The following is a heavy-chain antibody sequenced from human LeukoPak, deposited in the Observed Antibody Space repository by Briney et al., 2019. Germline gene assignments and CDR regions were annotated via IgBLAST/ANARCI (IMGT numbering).Heavy chain of an antibody. D-gene: IGHD2-15*01. CDR2: ISSSGSTI. Sequence: PGGSLRLSCAASGFTFSSYEMNWVRQAPGKGLEWVSYISSSGSTIYYADSVKGRFTISRDNAKNSLYLQMNSLRAEDTAVYYCASGYCSGGSCYSEGDFDYWGQGTLVTVSS. CDR3: ASGYCSGGSCYSEGDFDY. J-gene: IGHJ4*02. CDR1: GFTFSSYE. V-gene: IGHV3-48*03.